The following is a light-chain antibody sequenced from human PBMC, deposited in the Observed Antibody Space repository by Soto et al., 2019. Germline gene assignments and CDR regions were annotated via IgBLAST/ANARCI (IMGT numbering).Light chain of an antibody. CDR3: QVWDNTHYHGGV. Sequence: SYELTQPPSVSVAPGQTARITCGGNNIGSKSVHWYRQKPGQAPVLVVYDDSDRPSGTPERFSGSNSGNTATLAISRVEAGDEANFYCQVWDNTHYHGGVFGGGTKLTVL. CDR2: DDS. J-gene: IGLJ3*02. CDR1: NIGSKS. V-gene: IGLV3-21*02.